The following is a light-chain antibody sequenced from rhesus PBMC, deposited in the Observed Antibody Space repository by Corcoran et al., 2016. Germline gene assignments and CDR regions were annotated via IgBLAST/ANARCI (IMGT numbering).Light chain of an antibody. J-gene: IGKJ2*01. CDR1: QGISNW. Sequence: DIQMTQSPSSLSASVGDRVTITCQASQGISNWLAWYQQKPGKAPTLLIYAASSVQSGVPSRFSGSGCVTEFTITISSLQPADFATYYCQQHNSNPYSFGQGTKVEIK. V-gene: IGKV1-33*02. CDR3: QQHNSNPYS. CDR2: AAS.